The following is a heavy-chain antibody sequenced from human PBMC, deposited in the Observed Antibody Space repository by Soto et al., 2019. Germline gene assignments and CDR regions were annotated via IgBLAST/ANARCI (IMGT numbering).Heavy chain of an antibody. J-gene: IGHJ4*02. CDR2: IIPIFGTA. V-gene: IGHV1-69*13. D-gene: IGHD3-3*01. CDR1: GGTFSSYA. CDR3: ARGGVVPSIGVLYYFDY. Sequence: ASVKVSCKASGGTFSSYAISWVRQAPGQGLEWMGGIIPIFGTANYAQKFQGRVTITADESTSTAYMELSSLGSEDTAVYYCARGGVVPSIGVLYYFDYWGQGTLVTVSS.